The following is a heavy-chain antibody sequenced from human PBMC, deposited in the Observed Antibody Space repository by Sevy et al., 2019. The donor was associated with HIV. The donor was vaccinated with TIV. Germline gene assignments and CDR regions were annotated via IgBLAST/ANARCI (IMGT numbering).Heavy chain of an antibody. D-gene: IGHD2-2*01. CDR2: IYTSGST. V-gene: IGHV4-61*02. J-gene: IGHJ4*02. CDR1: GGSINSGNYY. CDR3: ARESGDCSSTSCYEGVFDY. Sequence: SETLSLTCTVSGGSINSGNYYWSWIRQPAGKGLEWIGRIYTSGSTNYNPSLKSRVTISVDTSKNQFSLKLSSVTAAETAVYYCARESGDCSSTSCYEGVFDYWGQGTLVTVS.